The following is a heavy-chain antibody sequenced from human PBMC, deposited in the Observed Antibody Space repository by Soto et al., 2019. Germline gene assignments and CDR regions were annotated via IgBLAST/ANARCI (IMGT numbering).Heavy chain of an antibody. CDR2: IYYSGST. Sequence: SETLSHTCTVSGGSISSYHWSWIRQPPGKGLEWIGYIYYSGSTNYNPSLKSRVTISVDTSKNQFSLKLSSVTAADTAVYYCGRSADAFDIWGPGKMVTV. V-gene: IGHV4-59*01. CDR3: GRSADAFDI. J-gene: IGHJ3*02. CDR1: GGSISSYH.